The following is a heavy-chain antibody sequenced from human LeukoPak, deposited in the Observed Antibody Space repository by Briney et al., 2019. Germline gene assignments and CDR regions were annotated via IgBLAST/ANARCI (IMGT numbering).Heavy chain of an antibody. CDR1: GFTFSSYW. CDR2: IKQDGSEK. V-gene: IGHV3-7*01. J-gene: IGHJ6*03. CDR3: ARGLGELSLIRGLYFYYYMDV. Sequence: PGGSLRLSCAASGFTFSSYWMSWVRQAPGKGLERVANIKQDGSEKYYVDSVKGRFTISRDNAKNSLYLQMNSLRAEDTAVYYCARGLGELSLIRGLYFYYYMDVWGKGTTVTVSS. D-gene: IGHD3-16*02.